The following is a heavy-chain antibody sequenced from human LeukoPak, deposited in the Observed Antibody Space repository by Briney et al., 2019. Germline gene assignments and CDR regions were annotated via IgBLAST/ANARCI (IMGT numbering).Heavy chain of an antibody. CDR2: IKQDGSEK. CDR3: ARVGGGYYDFWSGYYPAGYYFDY. V-gene: IGHV3-7*03. CDR1: GLTFSSYW. J-gene: IGHJ4*02. Sequence: GGALRLSCAASGLTFSSYWMSWVRQAPGKGVEGVANIKQDGSEKYYVDSVKDRFTISRDNAKTSLYLQMNSLRAEDTAVYYCARVGGGYYDFWSGYYPAGYYFDYWGQGTLVTVSS. D-gene: IGHD3-3*01.